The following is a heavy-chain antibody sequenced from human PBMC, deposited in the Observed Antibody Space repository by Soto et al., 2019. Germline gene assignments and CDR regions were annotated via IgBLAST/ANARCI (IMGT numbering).Heavy chain of an antibody. V-gene: IGHV4-39*01. Sequence: QLQLQESGPGLVKPSETLSLTCTVSGGSISSSSYYWGWIRQPPGKGLEWIGSIYYSGSTYYNPSLKSRVTMSEDTSKNQFSLKLSSVTAADTAVYYCARHVVGATTRGFDPWGQGTMVTVSS. CDR1: GGSISSSSYY. CDR2: IYYSGST. D-gene: IGHD1-26*01. CDR3: ARHVVGATTRGFDP. J-gene: IGHJ5*02.